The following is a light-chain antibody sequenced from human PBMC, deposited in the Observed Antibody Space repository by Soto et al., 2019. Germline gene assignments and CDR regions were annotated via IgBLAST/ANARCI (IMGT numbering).Light chain of an antibody. J-gene: IGLJ2*01. CDR1: RVGSYS. CDR2: YDS. CDR3: QVWDNVSDHVV. Sequence: SYELTQPPSMSVAPGETARVTCGGIRVGSYSVHWYQQKPGQAPILVIYYDSDRPSGIPERFSGSNSGNTATLTISRVEAGDEADYYCQVWDNVSDHVVFGGGTKLTVL. V-gene: IGLV3-21*04.